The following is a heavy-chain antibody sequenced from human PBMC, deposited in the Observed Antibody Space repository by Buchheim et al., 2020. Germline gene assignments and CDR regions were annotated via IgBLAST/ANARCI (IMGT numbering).Heavy chain of an antibody. CDR2: IIPIFGTA. CDR3: ARDLILPRGVKTNYYYYYYMDV. V-gene: IGHV1-69*01. J-gene: IGHJ6*03. D-gene: IGHD3-10*01. Sequence: QVQLVQSGAEVKKPGSSVKVSCKASGGTFSSHAIIWLRQAPGQGLEWMGGIIPIFGTANYAQKFQGRVTITADESTRTAYMELSSLRSEDTGVYYCARDLILPRGVKTNYYYYYYMDVWGKGTT. CDR1: GGTFSSHA.